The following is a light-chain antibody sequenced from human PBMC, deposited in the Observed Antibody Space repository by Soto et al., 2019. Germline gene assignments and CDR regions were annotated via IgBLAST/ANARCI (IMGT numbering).Light chain of an antibody. CDR3: QTWGTGIHVV. Sequence: QPLLTQSPSASASLGASVKLTCTLSSGHSSYAIAWHQQQPEKGPRYLMKLDSDGSHTKGDAIPDRFSGSSSGAERYLTISSIQSEDEADYSCQTWGTGIHVVFGGGTKLTVL. CDR2: LDSDGSH. J-gene: IGLJ2*01. V-gene: IGLV4-69*01. CDR1: SGHSSYA.